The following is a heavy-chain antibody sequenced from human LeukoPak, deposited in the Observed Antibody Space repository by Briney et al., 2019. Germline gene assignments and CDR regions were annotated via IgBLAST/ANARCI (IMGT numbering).Heavy chain of an antibody. D-gene: IGHD1-26*01. CDR3: ARDGSGSYYGDNWFDP. V-gene: IGHV1-69*13. CDR1: GGTFSSYA. J-gene: IGHJ5*02. Sequence: SVKVSCKASGGTFSSYAISWVRQAPGQGLEWMGGIIPIFGTADYAQKFQGRVTITADESTSTAYMELSSLRSEDTAVYYCARDGSGSYYGDNWFDPWGQGTLVTVSP. CDR2: IIPIFGTA.